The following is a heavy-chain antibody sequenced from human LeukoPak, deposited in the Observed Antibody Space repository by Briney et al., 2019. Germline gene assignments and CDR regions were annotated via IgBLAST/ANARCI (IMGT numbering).Heavy chain of an antibody. CDR3: ATYYDSGRTY. CDR1: GFIFSDYY. J-gene: IGHJ4*02. Sequence: EGSLRLSCAGSGFIFSDYYMSWIRQAPGKGLEWVSYINDISTTIYYADSAKGRFTVSRDNAKSSLYLQMNSLRAEDTAVYYCATYYDSGRTYWGQGTLVTVSS. V-gene: IGHV3-11*01. D-gene: IGHD3-10*01. CDR2: INDISTTI.